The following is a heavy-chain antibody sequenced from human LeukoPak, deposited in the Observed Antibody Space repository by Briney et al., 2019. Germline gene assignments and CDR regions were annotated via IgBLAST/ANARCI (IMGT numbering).Heavy chain of an antibody. CDR1: GFAFNTYA. CDR3: AREIFGSGSHPDF. J-gene: IGHJ4*02. D-gene: IGHD3-10*01. CDR2: IWHDGSHK. Sequence: GGSLRLSCAASGFAFNTYAMHWVRQAPGQGLEWVALIWHDGSHKFYSNSVRGRFTISRDNSKNTVSLQMNNLRPEDTAVYYCAREIFGSGSHPDFWGQGTLVTVSS. V-gene: IGHV3-33*01.